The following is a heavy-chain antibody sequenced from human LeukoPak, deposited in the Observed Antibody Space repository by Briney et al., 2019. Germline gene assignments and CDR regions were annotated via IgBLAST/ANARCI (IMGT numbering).Heavy chain of an antibody. Sequence: SVKVSCKASGGTFSSYAISWVRQAPGQGLEWMGGIIPIFGTANYAQKFQGRVTITADESTSTAYMELSSLRSEDTAVYYCARAAQYYDFWSGFKDWGQGTLVTVSS. CDR3: ARAAQYYDFWSGFKD. V-gene: IGHV1-69*13. CDR2: IIPIFGTA. CDR1: GGTFSSYA. D-gene: IGHD3-3*01. J-gene: IGHJ4*02.